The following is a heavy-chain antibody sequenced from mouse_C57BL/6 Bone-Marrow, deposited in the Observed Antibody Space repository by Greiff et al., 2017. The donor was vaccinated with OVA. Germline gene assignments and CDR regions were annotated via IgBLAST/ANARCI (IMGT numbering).Heavy chain of an antibody. V-gene: IGHV10-1*01. Sequence: EVQLQESGGGLVQPKGSLKLSCAASGFSFNTYAMNWVRQAPGKGLEWVARIRSKSNNYATYYADSVKDRFTISRDDSESMLYLQMNNLKTEDTAVYYCVERGGYDYAYFDVWGTGTTVTVSS. CDR3: VERGGYDYAYFDV. J-gene: IGHJ1*03. D-gene: IGHD2-4*01. CDR2: IRSKSNNYAT. CDR1: GFSFNTYA.